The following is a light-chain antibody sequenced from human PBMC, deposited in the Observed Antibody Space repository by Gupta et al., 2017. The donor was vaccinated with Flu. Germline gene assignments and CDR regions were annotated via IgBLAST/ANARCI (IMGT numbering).Light chain of an antibody. V-gene: IGKV3-11*01. CDR2: DTS. CDR1: QSMGRH. Sequence: ERVLTQSPVTLSLSPGDSATLSCRASQSMGRHIAWYQQKPGQAPRLLIADTSNRATGIPARFSGSGSGTDFTLTISSLEPEDFAVYYCQQRSGWPPALTFDGGTKVEIK. J-gene: IGKJ4*01. CDR3: QQRSGWPPALT.